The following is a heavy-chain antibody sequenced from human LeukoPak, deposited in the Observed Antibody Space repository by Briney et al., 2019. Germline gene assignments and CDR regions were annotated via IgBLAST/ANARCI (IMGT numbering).Heavy chain of an antibody. CDR2: IYYSGST. J-gene: IGHJ4*02. D-gene: IGHD5-12*01. Sequence: SETLSLTCTVSGGSISSYYWSWIRQPPGKGLEWIGYIYYSGSTNYNPSLKSRVTISVDTSKNQFSLKLSSVTAADTAVYYCARHRGSGYEDYFDYWGQGTLVTVSS. CDR1: GGSISSYY. V-gene: IGHV4-59*08. CDR3: ARHRGSGYEDYFDY.